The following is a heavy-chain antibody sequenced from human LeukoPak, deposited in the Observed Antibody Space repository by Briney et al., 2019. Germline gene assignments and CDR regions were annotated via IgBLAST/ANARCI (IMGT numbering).Heavy chain of an antibody. Sequence: GGSLRLSCAASGFTFSSYAMSWVRQAPGKGLEWVSAISGSGGSTYYADSVEGRFTISRDNSKNTLYLQMNSLRAEDTAVYYCAKVYSSSWYNGMDVWGQGTTVTVSS. CDR1: GFTFSSYA. CDR2: ISGSGGST. V-gene: IGHV3-23*01. D-gene: IGHD6-13*01. J-gene: IGHJ6*02. CDR3: AKVYSSSWYNGMDV.